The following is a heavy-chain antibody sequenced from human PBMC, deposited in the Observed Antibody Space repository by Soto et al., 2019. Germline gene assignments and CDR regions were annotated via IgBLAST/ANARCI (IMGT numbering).Heavy chain of an antibody. CDR2: IVPIFGTA. V-gene: IGHV1-69*13. J-gene: IGHJ6*02. Sequence: SVKVSCKASGGTFSSYAISWVRQAPGQGLEWMGGIVPIFGTANYAQKFQGRVTITADESTSTAYMELSSLRSEDTAVYYCARTRWELVYYGMDVWGQGTTVTVSS. CDR3: ARTRWELVYYGMDV. D-gene: IGHD1-26*01. CDR1: GGTFSSYA.